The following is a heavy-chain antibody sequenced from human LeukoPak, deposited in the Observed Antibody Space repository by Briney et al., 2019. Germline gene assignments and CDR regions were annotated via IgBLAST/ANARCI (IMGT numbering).Heavy chain of an antibody. CDR1: GFRFANSW. D-gene: IGHD3-22*01. Sequence: GESLKISCKGSGFRFANSWIGWVRQVSGKGLEWMGTIYPDDPDIRYSPSFQGQVTISGDKSSSTVYLQWNSLKASDTAVYFCAKKRSSGYYDSGGYAIDAFDVWGQGTMVTVSS. J-gene: IGHJ3*01. V-gene: IGHV5-51*01. CDR2: IYPDDPDI. CDR3: AKKRSSGYYDSGGYAIDAFDV.